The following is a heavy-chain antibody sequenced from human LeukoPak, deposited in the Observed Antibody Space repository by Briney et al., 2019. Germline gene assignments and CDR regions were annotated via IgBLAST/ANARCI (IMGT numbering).Heavy chain of an antibody. V-gene: IGHV3-33*01. CDR2: IWYDGSNK. CDR3: ARDERSGSYYCYFDQ. J-gene: IGHJ4*02. D-gene: IGHD1-26*01. Sequence: PGRALRLSCAASGFTFSSYGMHWVRQAPGKGLEWVAVIWYDGSNKYYADSVQGRFTISRDNSKNTLYLQMNSLRAEDTAVYYCARDERSGSYYCYFDQWGQGTLVTVSS. CDR1: GFTFSSYG.